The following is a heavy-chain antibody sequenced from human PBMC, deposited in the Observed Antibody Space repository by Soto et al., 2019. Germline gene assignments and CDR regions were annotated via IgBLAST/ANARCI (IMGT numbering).Heavy chain of an antibody. Sequence: QLQLQESGSGLVKPSQTLSLTCAVSGGSISSGGYSWSWIRQPPGKGLEWIGYIYHSGSTYYNPSPKRRVTRSVDRSKNQFSLKLSSVTAADTAVYYCARGAYGSGSTPIDPWGQGTLVTVSS. CDR1: GGSISSGGYS. D-gene: IGHD3-10*01. CDR2: IYHSGST. CDR3: ARGAYGSGSTPIDP. J-gene: IGHJ5*02. V-gene: IGHV4-30-2*01.